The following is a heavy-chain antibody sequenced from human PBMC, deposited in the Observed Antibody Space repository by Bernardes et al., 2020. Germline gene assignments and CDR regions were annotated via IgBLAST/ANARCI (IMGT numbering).Heavy chain of an antibody. Sequence: GGSLRLSCAASGFTFSSYAMSWVRQAPGKGLEWVSGISGSGGSTYYADSVKGRFTISRDNSKNTLSLQMNSLRAEDTAVYYCAKGKYYDILTNFDYWGQGTLVTVSS. V-gene: IGHV3-23*01. D-gene: IGHD3-9*01. CDR1: GFTFSSYA. CDR3: AKGKYYDILTNFDY. J-gene: IGHJ4*02. CDR2: ISGSGGST.